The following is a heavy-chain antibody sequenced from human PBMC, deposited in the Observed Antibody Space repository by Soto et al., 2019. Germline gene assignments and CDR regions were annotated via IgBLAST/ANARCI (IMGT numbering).Heavy chain of an antibody. V-gene: IGHV3-23*01. D-gene: IGHD3-16*02. J-gene: IGHJ5*02. CDR2: ISGSGGST. Sequence: EVQLLESGGGLVQPGGSLRLSCAASGFTFSSYAMSWVRQAPGKGLEWVSAISGSGGSTYYADSVKGRFTISRDNSKHTLYLQMNSLRAEDTAVYYCAKSLREIKRFDPWGQGTLVTVSS. CDR3: AKSLREIKRFDP. CDR1: GFTFSSYA.